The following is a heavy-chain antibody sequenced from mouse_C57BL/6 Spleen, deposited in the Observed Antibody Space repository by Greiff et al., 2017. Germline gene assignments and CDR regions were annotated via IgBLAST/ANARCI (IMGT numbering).Heavy chain of an antibody. J-gene: IGHJ4*01. D-gene: IGHD1-1*01. CDR1: GFTFSDYY. CDR2: INYDGSST. Sequence: EVHLVESEGGLVQPGSSMKLSCTASGFTFSDYYMAWVRQVPEKGLEWVANINYDGSSTYYLDSLKSRFIISRDNAKNILYLQMSSLKSEDTATYYCARDSHYYGSSSAMDYWGQGTSVTVSS. V-gene: IGHV5-16*01. CDR3: ARDSHYYGSSSAMDY.